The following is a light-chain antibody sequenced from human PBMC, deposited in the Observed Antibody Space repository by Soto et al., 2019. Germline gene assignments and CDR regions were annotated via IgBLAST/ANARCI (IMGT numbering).Light chain of an antibody. CDR2: SNN. Sequence: QSVLTQPPSASGTPGQRVTISCSGSSSNIGSNTVNWYQQLPGTAPKLLIYSNNQRPSGVPDRFSGSKSGTSASLAISGLQSEDEADYYCAAWDDSLGGYVFGNGTKVT. CDR1: SSNIGSNT. V-gene: IGLV1-44*01. J-gene: IGLJ1*01. CDR3: AAWDDSLGGYV.